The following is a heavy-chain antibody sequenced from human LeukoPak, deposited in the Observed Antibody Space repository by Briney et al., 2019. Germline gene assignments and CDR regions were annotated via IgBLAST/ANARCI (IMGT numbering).Heavy chain of an antibody. CDR3: ARNRCSSTSCYLPPSFDP. CDR1: GYTFTSYY. CDR2: INPSGGST. V-gene: IGHV1-46*01. J-gene: IGHJ5*02. D-gene: IGHD2-2*01. Sequence: ASVKVSCKASGYTFTSYYMHWVRQAPGQGLEWMGIINPSGGSTSYAQKFQGRVTTTRDMSTSTVYMELSSLRSEDTAVYYCARNRCSSTSCYLPPSFDPWGQGTLVTVSS.